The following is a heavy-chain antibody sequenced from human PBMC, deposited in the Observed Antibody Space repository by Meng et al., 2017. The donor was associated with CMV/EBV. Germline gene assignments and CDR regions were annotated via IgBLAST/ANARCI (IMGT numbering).Heavy chain of an antibody. CDR3: AKGDGAGTAYYFDY. CDR2: ISWNSGSI. Sequence: GGSLRLSCAASGFTFDDYAMHWVRQAPGKGPEWVSGISWNSGSIGYADSVKGRFTISRDNAKNSLYLQMNSLRAEDTALYYCAKGDGAGTAYYFDYWGQGTLVTVSS. J-gene: IGHJ4*02. D-gene: IGHD6-13*01. V-gene: IGHV3-9*01. CDR1: GFTFDDYA.